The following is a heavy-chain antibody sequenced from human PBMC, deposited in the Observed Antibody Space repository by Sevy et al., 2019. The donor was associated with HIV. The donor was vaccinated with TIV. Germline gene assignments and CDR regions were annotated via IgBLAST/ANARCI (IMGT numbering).Heavy chain of an antibody. CDR2: ISKYSNYI. Sequence: GGSLRLSCAASGFTFTSYSMSWFRQAPGRGLEWVSSISKYSNYIHYANSVEGRFTISRDNAQDSMSLQMTSLRAEDTALYFCARSTYYHASGTVRESDFWGQGTLVTVSS. CDR3: ARSTYYHASGTVRESDF. V-gene: IGHV3-21*01. D-gene: IGHD3-10*01. CDR1: GFTFTSYS. J-gene: IGHJ4*01.